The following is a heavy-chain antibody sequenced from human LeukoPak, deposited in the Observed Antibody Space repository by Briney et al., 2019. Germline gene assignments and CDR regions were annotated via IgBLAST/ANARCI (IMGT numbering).Heavy chain of an antibody. CDR1: RYSFTSYD. CDR2: MNPNSGNT. CDR3: ARSPPPDGDYEEWFDP. D-gene: IGHD4-17*01. J-gene: IGHJ5*02. V-gene: IGHV1-8*03. Sequence: ASVKVSCKASRYSFTSYDINWLRQATGQGLEWMGWMNPNSGNTGYAQKFQGRVTITRNTSISTAYMELSSLRSDDTIVYYCARSPPPDGDYEEWFDPWGQGTLVTVSS.